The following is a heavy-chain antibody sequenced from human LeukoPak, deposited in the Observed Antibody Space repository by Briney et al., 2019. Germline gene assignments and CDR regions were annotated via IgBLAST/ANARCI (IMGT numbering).Heavy chain of an antibody. CDR1: GGSISSSSYY. D-gene: IGHD1-26*01. CDR2: INHRGST. J-gene: IGHJ4*02. V-gene: IGHV4-39*01. Sequence: SETLSLTCTVSGGSISSSSYYWGWIRQPPGKGLEWIGEINHRGSTNYNPSLKSRVTISVDTSKNQFSLRLNSVTAADTAVYYCAPMGTVGPTIPLLWGQGTLVTVSS. CDR3: APMGTVGPTIPLL.